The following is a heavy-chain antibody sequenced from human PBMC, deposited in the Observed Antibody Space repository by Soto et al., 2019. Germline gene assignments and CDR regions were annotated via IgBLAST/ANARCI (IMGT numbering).Heavy chain of an antibody. CDR1: GGIFTSYA. CDR2: IIPIFGTA. Sequence: QVQLVQSGAEVKKPGSSVKVSCKASGGIFTSYAFSWVRHAPGQGLEWMGGIIPIFGTARYAQKFQGRVTITADESTSTASMELSSLRSDDTAVYYCSRGQYSTSYYYYYDGMDVWGQGTTVTVSS. V-gene: IGHV1-69*01. D-gene: IGHD2-21*01. CDR3: SRGQYSTSYYYYYDGMDV. J-gene: IGHJ6*02.